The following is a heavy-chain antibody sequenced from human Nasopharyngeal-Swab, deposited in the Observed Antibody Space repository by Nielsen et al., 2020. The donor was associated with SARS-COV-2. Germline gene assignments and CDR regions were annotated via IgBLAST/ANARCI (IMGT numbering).Heavy chain of an antibody. CDR1: GFTFSSYA. V-gene: IGHV3-23*01. Sequence: GGSLSLSCAASGFTFSSYAMSWVRQAPGKGLEWVSAISGGTGGTFYADSVKGRFTISRDNSKNTLFLQMNSLRAEDTAVYYCAKDYIRRGSNWGQGTLVTVSS. CDR2: ISGGTGGT. D-gene: IGHD2-15*01. J-gene: IGHJ4*02. CDR3: AKDYIRRGSN.